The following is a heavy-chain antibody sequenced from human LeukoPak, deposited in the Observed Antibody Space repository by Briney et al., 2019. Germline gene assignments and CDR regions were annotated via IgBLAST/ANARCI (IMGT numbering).Heavy chain of an antibody. J-gene: IGHJ4*02. CDR3: ARITFDSSAYSSGYYFDN. D-gene: IGHD3-22*01. V-gene: IGHV1-18*01. CDR2: ISAYNGNT. Sequence: ASVKVSCKASGYTFTSYGISWVRQAPGQGLEWMGWISAYNGNTNYAQKLQGRVTMTTDTSTSTAYMELRSLRSDDTAVYYCARITFDSSAYSSGYYFDNWGQGTLVTVSS. CDR1: GYTFTSYG.